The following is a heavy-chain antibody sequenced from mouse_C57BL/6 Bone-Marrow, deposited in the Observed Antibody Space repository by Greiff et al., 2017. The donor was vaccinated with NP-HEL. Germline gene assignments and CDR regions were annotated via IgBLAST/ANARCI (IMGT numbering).Heavy chain of an antibody. D-gene: IGHD2-5*01. CDR1: GYTFTDYE. V-gene: IGHV1-15*01. CDR3: TSYYSNRYYFDY. Sequence: QVQLQQSGAELVRPGASVTLSCKASGYTFTDYEMHWVKQTPVHGLEWIGAIDPETGGTAYNQKFKGKAILTADKSSSTAYMALRSLTSEDSAVYYCTSYYSNRYYFDYWGQGTTLTVSS. J-gene: IGHJ2*01. CDR2: IDPETGGT.